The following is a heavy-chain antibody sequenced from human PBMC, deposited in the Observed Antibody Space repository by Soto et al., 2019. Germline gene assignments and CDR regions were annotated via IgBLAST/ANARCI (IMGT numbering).Heavy chain of an antibody. CDR2: ISGSGSGT. J-gene: IGHJ4*02. D-gene: IGHD3-3*01. V-gene: IGHV3-23*01. Sequence: PGGSLRLSCAASGFSFSTYAVTWVRQAPGKGLEWVTGISGSGSGTFYADSVKGRFTISRDNSKNTVYLQMNSLRVEDTAVYYCARDSYYDFWSGYYTFGGLPYYYFDYWGQGTLVTGLL. CDR1: GFSFSTYA. CDR3: ARDSYYDFWSGYYTFGGLPYYYFDY.